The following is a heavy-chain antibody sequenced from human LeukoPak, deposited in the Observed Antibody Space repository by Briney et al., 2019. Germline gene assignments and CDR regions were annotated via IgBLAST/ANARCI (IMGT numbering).Heavy chain of an antibody. CDR2: ISGSGGST. CDR3: ANPRGRWLQFPKLYNFDY. J-gene: IGHJ4*02. CDR1: GFTFSSYA. V-gene: IGHV3-23*01. Sequence: PGGSLRLSCAASGFTFSSYAMSWVRQAPGKGLEWVSAISGSGGSTYYADSVKGRFTISRDNSKNTLYLQMNSLRAEDTAVYYCANPRGRWLQFPKLYNFDYWGQGTLVTVSS. D-gene: IGHD5-24*01.